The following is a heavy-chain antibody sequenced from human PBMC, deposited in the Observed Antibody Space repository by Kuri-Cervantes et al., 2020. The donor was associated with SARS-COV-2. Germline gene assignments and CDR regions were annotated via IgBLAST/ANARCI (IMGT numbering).Heavy chain of an antibody. J-gene: IGHJ3*02. CDR2: IYYSGST. Sequence: SETLSLTCTVSGGSISSGDYYWSWIRQPPGKGLEWIRYIYYSGSTYYNPSLKSRVTISVDTSKNQFSLKLSSVTAADTAVYYCARNPTVTDDAFDIWGQGTMVTVSS. D-gene: IGHD4-17*01. CDR3: ARNPTVTDDAFDI. CDR1: GGSISSGDYY. V-gene: IGHV4-30-4*08.